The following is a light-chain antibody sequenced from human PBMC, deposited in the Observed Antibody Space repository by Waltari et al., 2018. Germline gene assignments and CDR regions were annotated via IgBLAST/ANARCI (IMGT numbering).Light chain of an antibody. CDR2: LGS. CDR1: QSLLHSNGHNY. Sequence: DIVMTQPPLSLPVTPGEPASISCRSSQSLLHSNGHNYLDWYLQKPGQSPQLLIYLGSNRASGVPDRFSGSGSGTDFTLKISRVEAEDVGVYYCMQALQTPFTFGPGTKVDIK. CDR3: MQALQTPFT. J-gene: IGKJ3*01. V-gene: IGKV2-28*01.